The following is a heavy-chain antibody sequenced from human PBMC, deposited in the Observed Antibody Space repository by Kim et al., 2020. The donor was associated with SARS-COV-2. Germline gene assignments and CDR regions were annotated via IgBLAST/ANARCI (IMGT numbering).Heavy chain of an antibody. V-gene: IGHV4-39*07. CDR1: GGSISSSSYY. CDR3: ARIPPYCSGGSCYPSPDNWFDP. J-gene: IGHJ5*02. Sequence: SETLSLICTVSGGSISSSSYYWGWIRQPPGKGLEWIGSIYYSGSTYYNPSLKSRVTISVDTSKNQFSLTLSSVTAADTAVYYCARIPPYCSGGSCYPSPDNWFDPWGQGTLVTVSS. CDR2: IYYSGST. D-gene: IGHD2-15*01.